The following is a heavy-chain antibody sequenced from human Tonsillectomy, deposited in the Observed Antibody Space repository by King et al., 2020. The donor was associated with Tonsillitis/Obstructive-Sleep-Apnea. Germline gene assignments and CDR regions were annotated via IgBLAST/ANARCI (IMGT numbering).Heavy chain of an antibody. CDR2: IYYSGST. V-gene: IGHV4-59*01. CDR1: GGSISRYS. J-gene: IGHJ3*02. D-gene: IGHD2-15*01. Sequence: QLQESGPGLVKPSETLSLTCTVSGGSISRYSWSWIRQPPGKGLEWIGYIYYSGSTNYNPSLKRRVTISVDTSKNQFSLKLSSVTAADTAVYYCARDMVLAAGGDAFDIWGQGTEVTVAS. CDR3: ARDMVLAAGGDAFDI.